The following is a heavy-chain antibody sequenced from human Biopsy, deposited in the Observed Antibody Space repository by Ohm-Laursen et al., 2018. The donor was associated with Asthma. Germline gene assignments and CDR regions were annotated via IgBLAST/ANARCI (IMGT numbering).Heavy chain of an antibody. CDR3: AKVRSDWVITESFDY. Sequence: LRLSCAASGFKFDEYTMHWVRQAPGRGLEWVSGISWNSATIGYADSVEGRFTISRDNAKNSVFLHMDSLRPEDTAFYYCAKVRSDWVITESFDYWGQGVLVTVSS. D-gene: IGHD3-22*01. V-gene: IGHV3-9*01. J-gene: IGHJ4*02. CDR2: ISWNSATI. CDR1: GFKFDEYT.